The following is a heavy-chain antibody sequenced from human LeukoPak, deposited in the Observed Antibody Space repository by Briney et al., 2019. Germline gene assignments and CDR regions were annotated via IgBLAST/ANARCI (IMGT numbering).Heavy chain of an antibody. Sequence: GGSLSLSCAASGFTFNNYAMNWVRQAPGKGLEWVSSISGGGETTYYADSAKGRFTISRDNSQNTLYLQMNSLRAEDTAVYYCARDYADYVGYFFFDYWGQGTLVTVSS. J-gene: IGHJ4*02. D-gene: IGHD4-17*01. V-gene: IGHV3-23*01. CDR2: ISGGGETT. CDR1: GFTFNNYA. CDR3: ARDYADYVGYFFFDY.